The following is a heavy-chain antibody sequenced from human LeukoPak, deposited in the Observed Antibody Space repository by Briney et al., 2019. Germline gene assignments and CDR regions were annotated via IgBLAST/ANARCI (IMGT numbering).Heavy chain of an antibody. V-gene: IGHV3-48*01. CDR2: ISSSSSTI. Sequence: GGSLRLSCAASGLTFSSYSMSWVRQAPGKGLEWVSYISSSSSTIYYADSVKGRFTISRDNAKNSLYLQMNSLRAEDTAVYYCARSDYYDSSGSDAFDIWGQGTMVTVSS. CDR1: GLTFSSYS. CDR3: ARSDYYDSSGSDAFDI. D-gene: IGHD3-22*01. J-gene: IGHJ3*02.